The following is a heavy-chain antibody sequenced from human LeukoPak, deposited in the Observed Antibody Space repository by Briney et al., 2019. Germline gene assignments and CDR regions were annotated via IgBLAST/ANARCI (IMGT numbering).Heavy chain of an antibody. D-gene: IGHD3-22*01. Sequence: PGGSLRLSCAASGFTFSDYYMSWIRQAPGKGLEWVSYISSSSSYTNYADSVKGRFTISRDNAKNSLYLQMNSVRAEDTAVYYCARAAYYYDSSGYYYFDYWGQGTLVTVSS. J-gene: IGHJ4*02. CDR2: ISSSSSYT. CDR3: ARAAYYYDSSGYYYFDY. CDR1: GFTFSDYY. V-gene: IGHV3-11*06.